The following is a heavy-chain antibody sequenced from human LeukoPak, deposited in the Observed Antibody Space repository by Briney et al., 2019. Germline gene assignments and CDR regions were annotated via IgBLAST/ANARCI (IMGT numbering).Heavy chain of an antibody. D-gene: IGHD6-19*01. Sequence: SGTLSLTCAVSGGSISSSNWWSWVRQPPGKGLEWIGEIYHSGSTNYNPSLKSRVTISVDKPKNQFSLKLSSVTAADTAVYYCASSIAVAGTPQYYFDYWGQGTLVTVSS. CDR3: ASSIAVAGTPQYYFDY. V-gene: IGHV4-4*02. CDR1: GGSISSSNW. CDR2: IYHSGST. J-gene: IGHJ4*02.